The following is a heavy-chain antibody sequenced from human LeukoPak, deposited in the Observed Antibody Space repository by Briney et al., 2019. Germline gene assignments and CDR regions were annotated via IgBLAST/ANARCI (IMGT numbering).Heavy chain of an antibody. CDR2: IYSADSA. D-gene: IGHD2-2*01. J-gene: IGHJ5*02. Sequence: PGGSLRLSCAASGFTVSSHFMTWVRQTPAKGLEWVSLIYSADSAYYADSVKGRFTIARDNIQNMLFLQMDSLRVEDTAVYYCASGGPAMPPVDAWGQRTLVTVSS. CDR3: ASGGPAMPPVDA. V-gene: IGHV3-66*01. CDR1: GFTVSSHF.